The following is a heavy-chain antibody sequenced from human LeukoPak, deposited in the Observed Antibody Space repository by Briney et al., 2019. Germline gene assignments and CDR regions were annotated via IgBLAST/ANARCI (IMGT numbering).Heavy chain of an antibody. D-gene: IGHD1-1*01. CDR1: GGSFSGHY. Sequence: PSETLSLTCAVSGGSFSGHYWSWIRQSPGKGLEWIGEITERGSTNYNPSLKSRVTISRDTSKNHFSRKVSSVTAADTAVYYCARGPITEDGTFHSPNAWGQGTLVTVSS. J-gene: IGHJ5*02. CDR3: ARGPITEDGTFHSPNA. CDR2: ITERGST. V-gene: IGHV4-34*01.